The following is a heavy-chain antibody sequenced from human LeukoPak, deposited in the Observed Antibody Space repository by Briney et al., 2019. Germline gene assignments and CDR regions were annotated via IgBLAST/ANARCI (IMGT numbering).Heavy chain of an antibody. J-gene: IGHJ4*02. Sequence: GGSLRLSCAASGFSLSGHWMTWVRQAPGKGLEWVANIKDDGSRKHDVDSARGRFTISRDNAKNSLYLDMNSPRAEDTAVYYCARECIDGYYESSGYDLWGQGTLVTVSS. CDR2: IKDDGSRK. V-gene: IGHV3-7*01. D-gene: IGHD3-22*01. CDR3: ARECIDGYYESSGYDL. CDR1: GFSLSGHW.